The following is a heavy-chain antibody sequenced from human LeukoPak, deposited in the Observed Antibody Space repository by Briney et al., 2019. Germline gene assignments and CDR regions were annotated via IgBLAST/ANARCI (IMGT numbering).Heavy chain of an antibody. V-gene: IGHV4-59*01. Sequence: SETLSLTCTVSGGSISSYYWSWIRQPPGKGLEWIGYIYYSGSTNYNPSLKSRVTISVDTSKNQFSLKLSSVTAADTAVYYCARSWDYYYDSSGYPSIWGQGTLVTVSS. D-gene: IGHD3-22*01. CDR3: ARSWDYYYDSSGYPSI. CDR1: GGSISSYY. CDR2: IYYSGST. J-gene: IGHJ4*02.